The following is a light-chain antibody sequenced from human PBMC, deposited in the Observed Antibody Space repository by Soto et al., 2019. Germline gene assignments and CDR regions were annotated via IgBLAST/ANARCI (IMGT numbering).Light chain of an antibody. CDR3: CSYAGSSTYV. Sequence: QSVLTQPASVSGSPGQSITISCTGTISDVGSYNLVSWYQQHPGKAPKLMIYEGSKRPSGVSNRFSGSKSGNTASLTISGLHAEDEADYYCCSYAGSSTYVFGTGTQLTAL. CDR1: ISDVGSYNL. V-gene: IGLV2-23*01. J-gene: IGLJ1*01. CDR2: EGS.